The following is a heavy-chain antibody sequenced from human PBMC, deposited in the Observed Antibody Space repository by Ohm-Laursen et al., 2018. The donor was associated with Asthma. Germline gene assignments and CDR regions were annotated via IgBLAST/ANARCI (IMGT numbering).Heavy chain of an antibody. CDR1: GFTFSNFA. J-gene: IGHJ3*02. V-gene: IGHV3-30-3*01. D-gene: IGHD1/OR15-1a*01. CDR3: AISLTTPGAFDI. CDR2: ITSDGSWT. Sequence: SLRLSCTASGFTFSNFAMHWVRQAPGKGLEWVSIITSDGSWTSYADSVKGRFTISRDNSKNTLYMQMNSLRAEDTAVYYCAISLTTPGAFDIWGQGTMITVSS.